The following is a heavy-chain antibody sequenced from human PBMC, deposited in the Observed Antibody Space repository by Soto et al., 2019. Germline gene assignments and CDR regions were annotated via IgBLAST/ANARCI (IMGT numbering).Heavy chain of an antibody. CDR1: GGTFSSYA. Sequence: QVQLVQSGAEVKKPGSSVKVSCKASGGTFSSYAISWVRQAPGQGLEWMGGIIPISGTANYAQKFQGRVTITADESTSTAYMERSSMRSEDTAVYYWARSQGSSTSLEIYYSYYYGMDVWGQGPTVTVSS. D-gene: IGHD2-2*01. CDR3: ARSQGSSTSLEIYYSYYYGMDV. V-gene: IGHV1-69*01. J-gene: IGHJ6*02. CDR2: IIPISGTA.